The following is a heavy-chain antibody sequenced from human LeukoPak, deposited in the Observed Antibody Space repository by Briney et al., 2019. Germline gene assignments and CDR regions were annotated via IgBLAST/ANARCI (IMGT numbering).Heavy chain of an antibody. D-gene: IGHD6-13*01. V-gene: IGHV4-4*07. CDR3: AAIHSSSWYDY. J-gene: IGHJ4*02. Sequence: SETLSLTCTVSGGSISSYYWSWIRQPAGKGLEWIGRIYTSGSTNYNPSLKSRVAMSVDTSKNQFSLKLSSVTAADTAVYYCAAIHSSSWYDYWGQGTLVTVSS. CDR1: GGSISSYY. CDR2: IYTSGST.